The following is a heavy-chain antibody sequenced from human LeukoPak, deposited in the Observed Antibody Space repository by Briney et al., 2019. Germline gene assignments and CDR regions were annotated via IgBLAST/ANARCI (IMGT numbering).Heavy chain of an antibody. D-gene: IGHD4-17*01. CDR2: ISDSGGTT. V-gene: IGHV3-23*01. CDR1: GFTFSTHA. J-gene: IGHJ4*02. Sequence: GGSLRLSCAASGFTFSTHAMSWVRQAPGKGLEWVSAISDSGGTTYYADSVKGRFTISRDNSKNALYLQMNSLRAEDTAVYYWPKDRFLEYGYGFFDYGGQGTLVTVS. CDR3: PKDRFLEYGYGFFDY.